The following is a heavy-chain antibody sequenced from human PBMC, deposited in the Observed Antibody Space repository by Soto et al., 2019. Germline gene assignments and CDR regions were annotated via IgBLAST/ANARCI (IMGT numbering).Heavy chain of an antibody. CDR3: AMAVSTKTAPIDY. Sequence: QVQLVQSGAEVKNPGASVKVSCKASGYTFTTYYLHWLRQARGQGLEWMGIITPSSGSTRYEQKFPDRVTKTSDTSTTTVYMQLSSLSSEDTAVYYCAMAVSTKTAPIDYWGQGTLVTVSS. J-gene: IGHJ4*02. D-gene: IGHD4-17*01. CDR2: ITPSSGST. V-gene: IGHV1-46*01. CDR1: GYTFTTYY.